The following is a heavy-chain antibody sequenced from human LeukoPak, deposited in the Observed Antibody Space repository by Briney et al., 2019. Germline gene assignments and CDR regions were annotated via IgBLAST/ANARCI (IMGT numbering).Heavy chain of an antibody. J-gene: IGHJ6*02. Sequence: GGSLRLSCAASGFIFTNYGMHWVRQAPGKGLEGVAVTCYDETNKYYADSVKGRFTISKDVSKNTLFLQMNSLRAEDTAVYYCARDGDYGGNRYYYYGMDVWGQGTTVTVSS. CDR2: TCYDETNK. CDR3: ARDGDYGGNRYYYYGMDV. D-gene: IGHD4-23*01. V-gene: IGHV3-33*01. CDR1: GFIFTNYG.